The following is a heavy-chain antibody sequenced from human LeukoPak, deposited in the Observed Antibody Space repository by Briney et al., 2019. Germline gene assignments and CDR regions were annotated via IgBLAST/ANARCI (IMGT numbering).Heavy chain of an antibody. D-gene: IGHD6-19*01. CDR1: GFTFSSYG. V-gene: IGHV3-33*06. CDR2: IWYDGSNK. J-gene: IGHJ4*02. CDR3: AKDYSSGWMEY. Sequence: GGSLRLSCAAAGFTFSSYGMHWVRQAPGKGLEWVAVIWYDGSNKYYADSVKGRFTISRDNSKNTLYLQMNSLRAEDTAVYYCAKDYSSGWMEYWGQGTLVTVSS.